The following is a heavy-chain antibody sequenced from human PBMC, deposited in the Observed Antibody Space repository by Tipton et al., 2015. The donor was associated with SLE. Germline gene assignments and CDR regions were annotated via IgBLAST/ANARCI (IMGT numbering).Heavy chain of an antibody. CDR2: IRYDESTI. D-gene: IGHD1-7*01. CDR3: VKTGPTPFFDF. Sequence: SLRLSCAASGFSFGAYGMHWVRQAPGKGLEWVAFIRYDESTISYADSVRGRFTISRDNYKDALYLQMNSLRPEDTAVYFCVKTGPTPFFDFWGQGTLVTVSS. V-gene: IGHV3-30*02. J-gene: IGHJ4*02. CDR1: GFSFGAYG.